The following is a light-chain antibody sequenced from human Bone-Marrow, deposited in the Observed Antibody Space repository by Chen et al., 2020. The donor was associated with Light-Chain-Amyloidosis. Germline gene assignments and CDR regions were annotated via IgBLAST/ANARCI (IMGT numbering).Light chain of an antibody. Sequence: QSVVTPPPSASGTPGQRVTISCSGSSSNIGSNTINWYQQLPGTAPKLLIHTNNQRPSGVPDRFSGSKSGTSASLAISGLQSDDEADYYCAAWDDNLIAYVFGTGTKVTVL. CDR1: SSNIGSNT. V-gene: IGLV1-44*01. CDR3: AAWDDNLIAYV. J-gene: IGLJ1*01. CDR2: TNN.